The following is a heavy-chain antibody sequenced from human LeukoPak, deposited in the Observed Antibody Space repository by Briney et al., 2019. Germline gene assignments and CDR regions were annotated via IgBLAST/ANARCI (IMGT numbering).Heavy chain of an antibody. D-gene: IGHD6-13*01. CDR1: GGSISSYY. Sequence: SETLSLTCTVSGGSISSYYWSWIRQPAGKGLEWIGRIYTSGSTNYNPSLKSRVTMSVDTSKNQFSLKLSSVTAADTAVYFCTRRKGQLSPFDYWGQGTLVTVSS. CDR3: TRRKGQLSPFDY. V-gene: IGHV4-4*07. J-gene: IGHJ4*02. CDR2: IYTSGST.